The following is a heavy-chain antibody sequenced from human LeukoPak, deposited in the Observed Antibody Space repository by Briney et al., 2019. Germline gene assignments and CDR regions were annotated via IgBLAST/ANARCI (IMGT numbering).Heavy chain of an antibody. Sequence: ASVKVSCKASGYTFTGYYMHWVRQAPGQGLEWMGGIIPIFGTANYAQKFQGRVTITADKSTSTAYMELSSLRSEDTAVYYCASLLEPWAYYYMDVWGKGTTVTVSS. CDR1: GYTFTGYY. J-gene: IGHJ6*03. CDR3: ASLLEPWAYYYMDV. V-gene: IGHV1-69*06. D-gene: IGHD1-1*01. CDR2: IIPIFGTA.